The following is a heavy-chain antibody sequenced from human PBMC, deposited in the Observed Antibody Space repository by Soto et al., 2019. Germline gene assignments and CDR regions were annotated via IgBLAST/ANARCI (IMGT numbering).Heavy chain of an antibody. J-gene: IGHJ4*02. Sequence: PGGSLRLSCAASGFTFTGYWMSWVRQAPGKGLEWVANIKQDGSEKYYVDSVKGRFTISRDNAKNSLYLQMNSLRVEDTAVYYCAREAPYDFWSGSPVPYFDYWGQGTLVTVSS. CDR3: AREAPYDFWSGSPVPYFDY. CDR1: GFTFTGYW. CDR2: IKQDGSEK. V-gene: IGHV3-7*01. D-gene: IGHD3-3*01.